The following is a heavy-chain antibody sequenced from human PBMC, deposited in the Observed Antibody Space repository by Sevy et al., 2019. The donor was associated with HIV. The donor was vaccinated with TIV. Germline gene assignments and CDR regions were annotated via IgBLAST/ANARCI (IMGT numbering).Heavy chain of an antibody. Sequence: GGSLRLSCKVSGFTFSVYTMYWVRQAPGKGLEWVSSISRTTTTYYADSVRGRFTISRDNAKNSQYLEMNSLRDDDTAVYYCAREAYYYDSREENWFDPWGQGTLVTVSS. CDR1: GFTFSVYT. V-gene: IGHV3-48*02. D-gene: IGHD3-22*01. CDR2: ISRTTTT. J-gene: IGHJ5*02. CDR3: AREAYYYDSREENWFDP.